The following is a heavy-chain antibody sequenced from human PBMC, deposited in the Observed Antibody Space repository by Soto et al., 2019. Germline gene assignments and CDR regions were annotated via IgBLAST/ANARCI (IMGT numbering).Heavy chain of an antibody. D-gene: IGHD6-13*01. CDR1: GYSISSVGHY. CDR2: IYHSGST. J-gene: IGHJ4*02. Sequence: SDTLSLTCPVSGYSISSVGHYWSWIRQHSGKGLEWIGYIYHSGSTYYNPSLKSRVTISVDTSEKQFSLQLSSVTAADTAVYYCARVVYSGNFFDYWGQGTPVTVS. CDR3: ARVVYSGNFFDY. V-gene: IGHV4-31*03.